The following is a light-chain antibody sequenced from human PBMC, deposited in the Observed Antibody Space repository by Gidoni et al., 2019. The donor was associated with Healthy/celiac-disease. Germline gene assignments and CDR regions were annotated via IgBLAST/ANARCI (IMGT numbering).Light chain of an antibody. CDR2: STN. V-gene: IGLV1-44*01. CDR1: SSNIGSNT. CDR3: AAWDDSLNGWV. Sequence: QSVLTQPPSASGTPGQRVTISCSGSSSNIGSNTVNWYQQLPGTAPKLLIYSTNQRPSGVPARFSGSKSGTSASLAISVLQSEDEADYYCAAWDDSLNGWVFGGGTKLTVL. J-gene: IGLJ3*02.